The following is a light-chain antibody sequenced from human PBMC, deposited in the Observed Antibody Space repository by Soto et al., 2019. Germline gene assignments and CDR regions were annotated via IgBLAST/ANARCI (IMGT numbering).Light chain of an antibody. CDR1: SSNIGSNY. J-gene: IGLJ1*01. CDR3: AAWDDSLSALYV. V-gene: IGLV1-47*03. Sequence: QSVLTQPPSASGTPGQRVTISCSGSSSNIGSNYVYWYQQLPGTAPKLLIYRNNRRPSGVPDRFSGSKSGTSASLAISGLWSEDEADYYCAAWDDSLSALYVFGTGTKVTVL. CDR2: RNN.